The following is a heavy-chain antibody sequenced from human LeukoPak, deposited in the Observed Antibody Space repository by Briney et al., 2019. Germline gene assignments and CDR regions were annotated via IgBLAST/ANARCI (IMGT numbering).Heavy chain of an antibody. D-gene: IGHD1-14*01. J-gene: IGHJ4*02. V-gene: IGHV4-4*02. CDR3: ARFDNRHFDY. CDR2: IYHSGST. Sequence: PSETLSLTCAVSGGSISSSNWWSWVRQPPGKGLEWIGEIYHSGSTNYNPSLKSRVTISVDTSKNQFSLKLSSVTAADTAVYYCARFDNRHFDYWGQGTLVTVSS. CDR1: GGSISSSNW.